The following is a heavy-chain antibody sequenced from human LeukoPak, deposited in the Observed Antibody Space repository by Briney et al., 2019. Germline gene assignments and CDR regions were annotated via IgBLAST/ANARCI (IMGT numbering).Heavy chain of an antibody. CDR3: ASLNRYYDTSDSRYYYYYGMDV. CDR1: GGSTSSSSYY. D-gene: IGHD3-9*01. V-gene: IGHV4-39*01. J-gene: IGHJ6*02. CDR2: IYYSEST. Sequence: SQTLSRTCTVSGGSTSSSSYYWGWILQPPGKGLEWIGRIYYSESTHYNPSLKSRVTISVDTSKNQFSLKLSSVTTADTAVYYCASLNRYYDTSDSRYYYYYGMDVWGQGTTVTVSS.